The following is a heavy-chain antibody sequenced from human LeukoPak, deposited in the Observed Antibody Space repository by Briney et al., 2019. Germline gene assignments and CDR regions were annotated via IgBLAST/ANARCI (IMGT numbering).Heavy chain of an antibody. CDR1: GFTFSNAW. Sequence: GRSLRLSCAASGFTFSNAWMSWVRQAPGKGLEWVSSISTSSSYIYYADSVKGRFTISRDNAKNSLYLQMNSLRAEDTAVYYCAREPSTWVVSSSWFAFDYWGQGTLVTVSS. J-gene: IGHJ4*02. V-gene: IGHV3-21*01. CDR2: ISTSSSYI. D-gene: IGHD6-13*01. CDR3: AREPSTWVVSSSWFAFDY.